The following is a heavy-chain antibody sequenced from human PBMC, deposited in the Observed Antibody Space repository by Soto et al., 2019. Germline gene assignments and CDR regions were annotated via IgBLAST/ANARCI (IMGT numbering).Heavy chain of an antibody. V-gene: IGHV3-9*01. CDR2: ISWNSGDV. Sequence: EVQLVESGGGLVQPGRSLRLSCAAPGFMFDEFAMHWVRQDQGKGLEWVSGISWNSGDVAYADSGKGRFTISRDNAKNSVYLHLNSRRHEDTALYDCAKAPTGVTHGFDPWGQGTLVTVSS. CDR1: GFMFDEFA. D-gene: IGHD5-18*01. J-gene: IGHJ5*02. CDR3: AKAPTGVTHGFDP.